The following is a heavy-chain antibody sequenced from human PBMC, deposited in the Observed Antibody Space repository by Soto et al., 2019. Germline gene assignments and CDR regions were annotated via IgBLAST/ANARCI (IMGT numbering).Heavy chain of an antibody. Sequence: QVQLVQSGAEVEKPGASVKVSCKASGYTFTTYDFNWVRQAPGHGLEWMVWMNPDTGNTGYAQKFQGRVTMTRDTSISTAFMALSGLTAEDTAVYYCARALGYSSTSRLDLWGQGTLVTVSS. J-gene: IGHJ4*02. V-gene: IGHV1-8*01. CDR2: MNPDTGNT. CDR1: GYTFTTYD. D-gene: IGHD6-19*01. CDR3: ARALGYSSTSRLDL.